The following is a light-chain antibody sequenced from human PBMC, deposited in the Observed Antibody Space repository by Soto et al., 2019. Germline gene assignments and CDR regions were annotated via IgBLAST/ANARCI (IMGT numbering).Light chain of an antibody. Sequence: DIQMTQSPSTLSASVGDRVTVTCRASQNIGSWVAWYQQKPGKAHNLLIYKASTLENGVPSRFSGTGYWKEFTLTISSLQPDDFATYYCQQYSPYSARPFGQGTKVEVK. J-gene: IGKJ1*01. CDR2: KAS. V-gene: IGKV1-5*03. CDR1: QNIGSW. CDR3: QQYSPYSARP.